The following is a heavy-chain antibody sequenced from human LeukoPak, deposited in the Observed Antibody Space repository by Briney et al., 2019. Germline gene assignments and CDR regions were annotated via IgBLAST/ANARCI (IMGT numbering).Heavy chain of an antibody. CDR3: ARWELLRPAPI. V-gene: IGHV3-21*01. D-gene: IGHD1-26*01. Sequence: GGSLRLSCAASGFTFSSYSMNWVRQAPGKGLEWVSSISSSSSYIYYADSVKGRFTISGDNAKNSLYLQMNSLRAEDTAVYYCARWELLRPAPIWGQGTMVTVSS. J-gene: IGHJ3*02. CDR2: ISSSSSYI. CDR1: GFTFSSYS.